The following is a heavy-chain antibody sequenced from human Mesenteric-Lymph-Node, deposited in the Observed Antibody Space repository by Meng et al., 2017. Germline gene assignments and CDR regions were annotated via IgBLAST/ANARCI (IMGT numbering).Heavy chain of an antibody. D-gene: IGHD2-2*01. CDR3: ARLGDCRSTNCIDY. Sequence: HLRRQDTGPGVVTASVTLALTCTVSGGSISSSSFYWGWIRQPPGKGLEWIGNIYYSGTTYYNPSLKSRVTISVDTSKNQFSLKLSSVSAADTAVYYCARLGDCRSTNCIDYWGQGTLVTVSS. J-gene: IGHJ4*02. CDR2: IYYSGTT. CDR1: GGSISSSSFY. V-gene: IGHV4-39*01.